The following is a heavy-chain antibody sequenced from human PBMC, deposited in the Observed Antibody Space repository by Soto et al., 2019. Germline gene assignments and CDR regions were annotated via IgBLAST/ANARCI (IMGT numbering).Heavy chain of an antibody. Sequence: PSETLSLTCTVSGGSISSYYWSWIRQPPGKGLEWIGYIYYSGSTYYNPSLKSRVTISVDTSKNQFSLKLSSVTAADTAVYYCARLRLKPKYYGMDVWGQGTMVTVSS. CDR1: GGSISSYY. CDR2: IYYSGST. CDR3: ARLRLKPKYYGMDV. V-gene: IGHV4-59*01. D-gene: IGHD5-12*01. J-gene: IGHJ6*02.